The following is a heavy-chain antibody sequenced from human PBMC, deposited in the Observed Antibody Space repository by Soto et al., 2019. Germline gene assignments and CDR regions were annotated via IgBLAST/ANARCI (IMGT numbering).Heavy chain of an antibody. J-gene: IGHJ5*02. CDR3: ARQGYGSGWYGNWFDP. Sequence: PSETLSLTCNVSGVSISSYYLSWIRQPPGKGLEWIGYIYYTGSTNYNPSLKSRVTISVDTSKNQFSLKLSSVTAADTAVYYCARQGYGSGWYGNWFDPWGQGTLVTVSS. CDR2: IYYTGST. D-gene: IGHD6-19*01. CDR1: GVSISSYY. V-gene: IGHV4-59*08.